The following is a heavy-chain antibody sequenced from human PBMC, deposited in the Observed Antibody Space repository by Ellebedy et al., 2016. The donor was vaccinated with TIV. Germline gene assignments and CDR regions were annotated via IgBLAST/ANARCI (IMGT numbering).Heavy chain of an antibody. J-gene: IGHJ4*02. D-gene: IGHD2-15*01. V-gene: IGHV3-11*01. CDR3: AREVVATDY. CDR2: ISSSGTTI. Sequence: GESLKISCAASGFIFSDYYMSWIRQAPGKGLEWVSYISSSGTTIYYGNSVKGRFTISRDNAKNSLYLQMNSLRAEDTVVYYCAREVVATDYWGQGTLVTVSS. CDR1: GFIFSDYY.